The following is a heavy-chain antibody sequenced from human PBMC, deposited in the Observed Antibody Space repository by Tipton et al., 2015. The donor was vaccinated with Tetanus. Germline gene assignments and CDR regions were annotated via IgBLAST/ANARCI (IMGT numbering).Heavy chain of an antibody. J-gene: IGHJ4*02. Sequence: SLRLSCATSGLSFSGYGLHWLRQAPGKGLGWVALVAYDGNNKYYADSVKGRFTISRDNSKDTLYLQMNSLRPEDTAVYYCARDGFYYGSGSYYRAFWGQGTLVTVSP. CDR3: ARDGFYYGSGSYYRAF. CDR1: GLSFSGYG. CDR2: VAYDGNNK. V-gene: IGHV3-30-3*01. D-gene: IGHD3-10*01.